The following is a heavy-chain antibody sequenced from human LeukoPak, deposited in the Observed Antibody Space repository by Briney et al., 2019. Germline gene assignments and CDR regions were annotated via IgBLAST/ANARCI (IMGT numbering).Heavy chain of an antibody. J-gene: IGHJ4*02. Sequence: GGSPRLACGASGFPFSSYAMSWVRQAPGKGLEWVSAISGSGGSTYYADSVKGRFTISRDNSKNTLYLQMNSRRAEDTAVYYCAKDASYYDFWSGLDYWGQGTLVTVSS. CDR2: ISGSGGST. CDR3: AKDASYYDFWSGLDY. CDR1: GFPFSSYA. D-gene: IGHD3-3*01. V-gene: IGHV3-23*01.